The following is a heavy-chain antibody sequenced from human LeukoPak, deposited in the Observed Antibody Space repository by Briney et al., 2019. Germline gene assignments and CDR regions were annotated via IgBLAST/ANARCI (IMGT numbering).Heavy chain of an antibody. CDR2: IYYSGST. CDR1: GGSISSYY. J-gene: IGHJ4*02. Sequence: PSETLSLTCTVSGGSISSYYWSWIRQPPGKGLEWIGYIYYSGSTNYNPSLKSRVTISVDTSKNQFSLKLSSVTAADTAVYYCARDYYDSSGYTTLGYWGQGTLVTVSS. CDR3: ARDYYDSSGYTTLGY. D-gene: IGHD3-22*01. V-gene: IGHV4-59*01.